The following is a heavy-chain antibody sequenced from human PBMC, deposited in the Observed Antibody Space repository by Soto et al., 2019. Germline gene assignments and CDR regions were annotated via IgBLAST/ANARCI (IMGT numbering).Heavy chain of an antibody. D-gene: IGHD3-22*01. CDR3: ARLTSYDSSGYYCS. V-gene: IGHV3-21*01. CDR1: GFTFSSYS. CDR2: ISSSSSYI. Sequence: EVQLVESGVGLVKPGGSLRLSCAASGFTFSSYSMNWVRQAPGKGLEWVSSISSSSSYIYYADSVKGRLTISRDNAKNSLYLQMNSLRAEDTAVYYCARLTSYDSSGYYCSWGQGTLVTVSS. J-gene: IGHJ5*02.